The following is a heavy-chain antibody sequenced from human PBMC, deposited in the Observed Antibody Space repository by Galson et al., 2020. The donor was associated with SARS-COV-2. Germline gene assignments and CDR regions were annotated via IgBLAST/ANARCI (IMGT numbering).Heavy chain of an antibody. Sequence: ASETLSLTCTVSGDSASSSGYYWGWIRQPPGKGLEWIGNIYYGGSTYYNPSLKSRVTMSADTSKNQFSLKLTSVTAADTAVYYCVGDEEDAGKDFGDYDVDWYFDYWGQGTLVTVSS. CDR2: IYYGGST. D-gene: IGHD4-17*01. J-gene: IGHJ4*02. V-gene: IGHV4-39*07. CDR3: VGDEEDAGKDFGDYDVDWYFDY. CDR1: GDSASSSGYY.